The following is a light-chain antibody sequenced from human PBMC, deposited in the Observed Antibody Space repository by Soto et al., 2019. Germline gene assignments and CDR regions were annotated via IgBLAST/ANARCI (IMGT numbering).Light chain of an antibody. CDR2: SNN. V-gene: IGLV1-47*02. CDR3: AAWDDSLSGL. J-gene: IGLJ3*02. CDR1: SSNIGSNY. Sequence: SVLTQPPSASGTPGQRVTISCSGSSSNIGSNYVYWYQQLPGTAPKLLIYSNNQRPSGVPDRFSGSKSGTSASLAISGLRSEDEADYYCAAWDDSLSGLFGGGTKVTVL.